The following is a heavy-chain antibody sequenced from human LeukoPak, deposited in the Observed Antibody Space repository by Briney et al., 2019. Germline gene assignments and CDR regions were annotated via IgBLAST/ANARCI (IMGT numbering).Heavy chain of an antibody. D-gene: IGHD3-10*01. CDR3: ARDRELLWFGSGSYMDV. CDR2: ISYDGSNK. CDR1: GFTFSSYA. V-gene: IGHV3-30*04. J-gene: IGHJ6*03. Sequence: GGSLRLSCAASGFTFSSYAMHWVRQAPGKGLEWVAVISYDGSNKYYADSVKGRFTISRDNSKNTLYLQMNSLRAEDTAVYYCARDRELLWFGSGSYMDVWGKGTTVTVSS.